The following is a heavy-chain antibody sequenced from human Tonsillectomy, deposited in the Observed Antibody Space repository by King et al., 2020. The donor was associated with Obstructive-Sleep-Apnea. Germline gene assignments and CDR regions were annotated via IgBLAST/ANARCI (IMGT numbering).Heavy chain of an antibody. V-gene: IGHV4-39*07. Sequence: LQLQESGPGLVKPSETLSLTCTVSGGSISSSSYYWGWIRQPQGKGLEWIGSIYYSGSTYYNPSLKSRVTISVDTSKNQFSLKLSSVTAADTAVYYCARVNYYGSGSYQYFDYWGQGTLVTVSS. D-gene: IGHD3-10*01. J-gene: IGHJ4*02. CDR3: ARVNYYGSGSYQYFDY. CDR1: GGSISSSSYY. CDR2: IYYSGST.